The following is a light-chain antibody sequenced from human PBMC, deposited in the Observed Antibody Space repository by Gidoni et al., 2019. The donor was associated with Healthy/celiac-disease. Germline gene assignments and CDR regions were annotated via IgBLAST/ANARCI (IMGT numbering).Light chain of an antibody. Sequence: DIQMTQSPSTLSASVGDRVTITCRASQSISSWLAWYQQKPGKAPKLLINKASSLESGVASRFSGSGSGTEFTLTISSLQPDDFATYYCQQYNSYSGTFGQGTKLEIK. CDR1: QSISSW. V-gene: IGKV1-5*03. J-gene: IGKJ2*01. CDR3: QQYNSYSGT. CDR2: KAS.